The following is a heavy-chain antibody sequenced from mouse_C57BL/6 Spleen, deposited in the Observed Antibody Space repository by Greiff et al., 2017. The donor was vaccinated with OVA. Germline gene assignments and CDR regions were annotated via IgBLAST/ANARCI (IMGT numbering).Heavy chain of an antibody. J-gene: IGHJ4*01. CDR1: GYTFTSYW. V-gene: IGHV1-74*01. Sequence: VKLQQPGAELVKPGASVKVSCKASGYTFTSYWMHWVKQRPGQGLEWIGRIHPSDSDTNYNQKFKGKATLTVDKSSSTAYMQLSSLTSEDSAVYYCARGTAQATYAMDYWGQGTSVTVSS. CDR2: IHPSDSDT. CDR3: ARGTAQATYAMDY. D-gene: IGHD3-2*02.